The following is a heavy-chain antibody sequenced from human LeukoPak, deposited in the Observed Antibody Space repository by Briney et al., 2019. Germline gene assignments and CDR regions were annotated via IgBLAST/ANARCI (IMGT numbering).Heavy chain of an antibody. Sequence: GGSLRLSCAASGFTVSSNYMSWVRQAPGKGLEWVSVIYSGGSTYYADSVKGRFTISRDNAKNSLYLQMNSLRAEDTAVYYCARDRTTVVTFWGQGTLVTVSS. CDR1: GFTVSSNY. J-gene: IGHJ4*02. CDR3: ARDRTTVVTF. V-gene: IGHV3-53*01. CDR2: IYSGGST. D-gene: IGHD4-23*01.